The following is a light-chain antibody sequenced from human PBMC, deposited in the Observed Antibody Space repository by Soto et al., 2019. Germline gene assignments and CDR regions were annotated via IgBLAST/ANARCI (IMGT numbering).Light chain of an antibody. Sequence: DIQMTQSPSTLSASVGDRVTITCRASQSISSWLAWYQQKPGKAPKLLIYDASSLESGVPSRFSGSGSGTEFTLTISSLQPDDFATYYCQQYNSYPRWTFGQGTMVEIK. CDR2: DAS. CDR1: QSISSW. CDR3: QQYNSYPRWT. V-gene: IGKV1-5*01. J-gene: IGKJ1*01.